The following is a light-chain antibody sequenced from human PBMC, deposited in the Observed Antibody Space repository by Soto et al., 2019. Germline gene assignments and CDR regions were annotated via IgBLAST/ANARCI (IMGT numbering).Light chain of an antibody. CDR1: GSNIGAGYD. J-gene: IGLJ1*01. Sequence: QPVLTQPPSVSGAPGQRVTISCTGSGSNIGAGYDVHWYQQLPGTAPKLLIYGNNNRPSGIPDRFSGSKSGTSASLAITGLPAGDEADYYCQSYDSGLRALYVFGTGTKVTVL. V-gene: IGLV1-40*01. CDR2: GNN. CDR3: QSYDSGLRALYV.